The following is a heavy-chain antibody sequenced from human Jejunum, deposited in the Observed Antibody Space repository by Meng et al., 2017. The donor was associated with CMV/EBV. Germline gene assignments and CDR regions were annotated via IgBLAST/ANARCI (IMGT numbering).Heavy chain of an antibody. D-gene: IGHD3-3*01. Sequence: WEASGFSVSCNYVSWVRQAPGKGLELVANIYGGGSTFHADSVKGRFTISRDDSKNTVYLQMNNLRAEDTAVYYCAREPWGYYYGPFWGQGTLVTVSS. V-gene: IGHV3-53*01. CDR2: IYGGGST. CDR1: GFSVSCNY. J-gene: IGHJ4*02. CDR3: AREPWGYYYGPF.